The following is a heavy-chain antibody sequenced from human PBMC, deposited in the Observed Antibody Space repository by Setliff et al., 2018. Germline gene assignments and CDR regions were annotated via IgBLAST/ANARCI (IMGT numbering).Heavy chain of an antibody. D-gene: IGHD1-26*01. CDR2: INAGNGNT. CDR3: ARVPVVGATKLYWFDP. J-gene: IGHJ5*02. CDR1: GYTFTSYA. V-gene: IGHV1-3*01. Sequence: GASVKVSCKASGYTFTSYAMHWVRQAPGQRLGWMGWINAGNGNTKYSQKFQGRVTITRDTSASTAYMELSSLRSEDTAVYYCARVPVVGATKLYWFDPWGQGTLVTVSS.